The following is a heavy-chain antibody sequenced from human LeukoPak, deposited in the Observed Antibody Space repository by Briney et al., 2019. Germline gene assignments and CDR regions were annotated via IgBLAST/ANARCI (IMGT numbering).Heavy chain of an antibody. CDR2: ISSGSGYI. D-gene: IGHD6-19*01. CDR1: GFTFSSYS. V-gene: IGHV3-21*01. J-gene: IGHJ4*02. Sequence: GGSLRLSCAASGFTFSSYSINWVRQAPGKGLEWVSSISSGSGYIYYADSVKGRFTISRDNSKNTLYLQMNSLRAEDTAVYYCARDYVAVAGVIDYWGQGTLVTVSS. CDR3: ARDYVAVAGVIDY.